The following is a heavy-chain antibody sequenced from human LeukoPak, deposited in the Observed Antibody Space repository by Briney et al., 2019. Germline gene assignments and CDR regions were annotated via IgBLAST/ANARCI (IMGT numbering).Heavy chain of an antibody. CDR2: INPDGSTI. CDR3: ATAGNYRFDY. Sequence: GGSLRLSCAASGFTFSNYWVHWVRRAPGKGLVWVSRINPDGSTINYADSVKGRFTISRDNAKNTLYLQMNSLRAEDTAVYYCATAGNYRFDYWGQGTLVTVSS. V-gene: IGHV3-74*01. CDR1: GFTFSNYW. J-gene: IGHJ4*02. D-gene: IGHD1-7*01.